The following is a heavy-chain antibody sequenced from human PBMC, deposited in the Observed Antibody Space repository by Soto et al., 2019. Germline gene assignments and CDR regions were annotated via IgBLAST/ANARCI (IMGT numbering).Heavy chain of an antibody. Sequence: SETLSLTCTVSGDSISSGNKYWSWIRQPPGKGLEWIGYIFSSGTTYYNPSLKSRLTMSLDTSENQFSLKLNSLTDADTAVYYCARVPSPFDYYYAMDVWGQGTTVTVS. V-gene: IGHV4-30-4*01. J-gene: IGHJ6*02. CDR3: ARVPSPFDYYYAMDV. CDR2: IFSSGTT. CDR1: GDSISSGNKY. D-gene: IGHD3-16*01.